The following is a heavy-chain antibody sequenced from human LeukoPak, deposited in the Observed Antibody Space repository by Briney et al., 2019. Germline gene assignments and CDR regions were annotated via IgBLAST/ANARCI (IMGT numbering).Heavy chain of an antibody. CDR3: ARDPGVVAFHYFDF. D-gene: IGHD3-3*01. V-gene: IGHV3-23*01. CDR1: GFTFSSHA. CDR2: IGGLGSST. J-gene: IGHJ4*02. Sequence: GGSLRLSCAASGFTFSSHAMAWVRRAPGKGLEWVSAIGGLGSSTYYGNSVKGRFTISRDNSKNTVYLQMDSLRVEDTAVYYCARDPGVVAFHYFDFWGQGTLITVSS.